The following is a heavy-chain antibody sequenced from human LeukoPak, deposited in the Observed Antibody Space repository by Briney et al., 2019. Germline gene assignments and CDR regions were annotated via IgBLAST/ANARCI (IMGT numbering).Heavy chain of an antibody. Sequence: GRSLRLSCAASGFTFSSYWMHWVRQAPGKGLVWVSRINSDGSSTSYADSVKGRFTISRDNSKNTLYLQMNSLRAEDTAVYYCAKDRDSSSWYFDYWGQGTLVTVSS. CDR3: AKDRDSSSWYFDY. J-gene: IGHJ4*02. CDR1: GFTFSSYW. CDR2: INSDGSST. V-gene: IGHV3-74*01. D-gene: IGHD6-13*01.